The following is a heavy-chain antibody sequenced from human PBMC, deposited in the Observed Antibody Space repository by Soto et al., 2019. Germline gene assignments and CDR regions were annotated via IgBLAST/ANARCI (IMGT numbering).Heavy chain of an antibody. J-gene: IGHJ4*02. D-gene: IGHD5-12*01. CDR2: INASFGTT. CDR3: ARVIESDSGYDQLDY. Sequence: SVKVSCKASGGTFSSYSISWVRQAPGKRLEWMGGINASFGTTNYSQKFQGRVTITRDTSASTAYMELSSLRSEDTAVYYCARVIESDSGYDQLDYWGQGTLVTVSS. V-gene: IGHV1-69*05. CDR1: GGTFSSYS.